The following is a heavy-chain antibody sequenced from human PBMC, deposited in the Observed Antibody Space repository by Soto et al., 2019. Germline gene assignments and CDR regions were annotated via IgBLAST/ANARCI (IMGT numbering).Heavy chain of an antibody. CDR3: VKGSDYYDSSGYPDHFDY. D-gene: IGHD3-22*01. CDR2: ISSNGGST. J-gene: IGHJ4*02. V-gene: IGHV3-64D*08. Sequence: EVQLLESGGGLVQPGGSLRLSCSASGFTFSSYAMHWVRQAPGKGLEYVSAISSNGGSTYYADSVKGRFTISRDNSKNTLYLQMSSLRAEDTAVYYCVKGSDYYDSSGYPDHFDYWGPGTLVTVSS. CDR1: GFTFSSYA.